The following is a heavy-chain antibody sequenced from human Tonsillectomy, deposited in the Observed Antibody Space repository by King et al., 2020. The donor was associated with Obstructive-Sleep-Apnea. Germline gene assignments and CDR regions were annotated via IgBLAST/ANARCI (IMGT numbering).Heavy chain of an antibody. CDR3: ATLGRPTSSGWYWGFDY. CDR1: GVTFRTYW. J-gene: IGHJ4*02. Sequence: VQLVESGGGLVQPGGSLRLSCAASGVTFRTYWLSWARQPPGRWREWVANIKQDESGIYVGDFVTGRFPISRENVMNSLYLQMNSLRAEDTAVYYCATLGRPTSSGWYWGFDYWGPGTLVTVSS. V-gene: IGHV3-7*01. D-gene: IGHD6-19*01. CDR2: IKQDESGI.